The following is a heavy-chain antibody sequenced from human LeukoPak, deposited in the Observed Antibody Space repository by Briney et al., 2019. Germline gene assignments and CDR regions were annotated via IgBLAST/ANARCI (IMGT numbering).Heavy chain of an antibody. Sequence: ASVKVSCKASGYTFTSYYMHWVRQAPGQGLEWMGVINPSGGSTSYAQKFQGRVTMTRDMSTSTVYMELSSLRSEDTAVYYCARGTPENYYYYYMDVWGKGTTVTVSS. CDR1: GYTFTSYY. V-gene: IGHV1-46*01. CDR3: ARGTPENYYYYYMDV. J-gene: IGHJ6*03. CDR2: INPSGGST.